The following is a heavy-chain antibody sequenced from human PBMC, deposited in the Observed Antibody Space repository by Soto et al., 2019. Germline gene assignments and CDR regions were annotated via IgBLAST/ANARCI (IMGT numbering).Heavy chain of an antibody. CDR1: GGTFSSYA. CDR3: ATVHYGSGSPTYYFDY. CDR2: IIPIFGTA. Sequence: SVKVSCKGSGGTFSSYAISWARQAPGQGLEWMGGIIPIFGTANYAQKFQGRVTMTEDKSTDTAYMELSSLRSEDTAVYYCATVHYGSGSPTYYFDYWGQGTLVTVSS. J-gene: IGHJ4*02. V-gene: IGHV1-69*06. D-gene: IGHD3-10*01.